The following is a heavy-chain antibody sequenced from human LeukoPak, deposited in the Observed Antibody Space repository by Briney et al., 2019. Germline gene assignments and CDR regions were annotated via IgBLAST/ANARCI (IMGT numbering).Heavy chain of an antibody. V-gene: IGHV1-18*01. CDR2: ISAYNGNT. D-gene: IGHD2-2*01. CDR1: GYTFTSYG. J-gene: IGHJ3*02. CDR3: ARDLRDIVVVPAAQAFDAFDI. Sequence: ASVKVSCKASGYTFTSYGISWVRQAPGQGLEWMGWISAYNGNTNYAQKLQGRVTMTTDTSTSTAYMELRSLRSDDTAVYYCARDLRDIVVVPAAQAFDAFDIWGQGTMVTVSS.